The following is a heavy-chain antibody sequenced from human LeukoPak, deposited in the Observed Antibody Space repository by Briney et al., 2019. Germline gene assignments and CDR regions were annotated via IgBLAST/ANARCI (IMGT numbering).Heavy chain of an antibody. J-gene: IGHJ4*02. CDR3: ARGYSSGWGNYFDY. Sequence: ASVKVSCKASGYTFTVYYMHWVRQAPGQGLEWMGWINPNSGGTNYAQKFQGRVTMTRDTSISTAYMELSRLRSDDTAVYYCARGYSSGWGNYFDYWGQGTLVTVSS. CDR1: GYTFTVYY. CDR2: INPNSGGT. V-gene: IGHV1-2*02. D-gene: IGHD6-19*01.